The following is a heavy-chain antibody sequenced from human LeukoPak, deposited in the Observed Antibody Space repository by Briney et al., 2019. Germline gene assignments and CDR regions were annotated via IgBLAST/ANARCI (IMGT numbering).Heavy chain of an antibody. V-gene: IGHV4-59*01. Sequence: SETLSLTCTVSGGSISSYYWSWIRQSPGKGLEWIGYIYYSGNTNYNPSLKSRITISIDTSKNQFSLKLSSVTAADTAVYYCASRSSIWSGYQDTLYYFDSWGQGTLVTVSS. CDR1: GGSISSYY. CDR2: IYYSGNT. J-gene: IGHJ4*02. CDR3: ASRSSIWSGYQDTLYYFDS. D-gene: IGHD3-3*01.